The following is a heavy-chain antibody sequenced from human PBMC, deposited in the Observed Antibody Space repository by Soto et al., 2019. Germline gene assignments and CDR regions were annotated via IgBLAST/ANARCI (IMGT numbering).Heavy chain of an antibody. Sequence: EVQLLESGGGLVQPGGSLRLSCVASGFTFSSNAMSWVRQAPGKGLEWVSHITSGSGGGTYYADSVKGRFTIARDNAKITLYMQMNSLRVDDTAVYYCGKGTWGAFDIWGHGTLVNVSS. CDR3: GKGTWGAFDI. D-gene: IGHD3-16*01. CDR1: GFTFSSNA. J-gene: IGHJ3*02. V-gene: IGHV3-23*01. CDR2: ITSGSGGGT.